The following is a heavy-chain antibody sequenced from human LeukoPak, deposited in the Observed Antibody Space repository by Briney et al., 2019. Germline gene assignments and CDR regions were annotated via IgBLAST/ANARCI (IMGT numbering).Heavy chain of an antibody. CDR2: MNPNSGST. Sequence: ASVKVSCKASGYTFTSYDINWVRQATGQGLEWMGWMNPNSGSTGYAQKFQGRVTMTRSTSISTAYMELSSLRSEDTAVYYCARDIKPRNSGSYYHWGQGTLVTVSS. CDR3: ARDIKPRNSGSYYH. CDR1: GYTFTSYD. V-gene: IGHV1-8*01. J-gene: IGHJ5*02. D-gene: IGHD3-10*01.